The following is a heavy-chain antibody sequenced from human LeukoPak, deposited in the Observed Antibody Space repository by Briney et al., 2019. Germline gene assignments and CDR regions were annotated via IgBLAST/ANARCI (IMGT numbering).Heavy chain of an antibody. Sequence: SETLSLTCTVSGGSTSSYYWSWIRQPAGKGLEWIGRIYTSGSTNYNPSLKSRVTMSVDTSKNQFSLKLSSVTAADTAVYYCAREWDSIDAFDIWGQGTMVTVSA. CDR3: AREWDSIDAFDI. CDR1: GGSTSSYY. CDR2: IYTSGST. J-gene: IGHJ3*02. V-gene: IGHV4-4*07. D-gene: IGHD4-11*01.